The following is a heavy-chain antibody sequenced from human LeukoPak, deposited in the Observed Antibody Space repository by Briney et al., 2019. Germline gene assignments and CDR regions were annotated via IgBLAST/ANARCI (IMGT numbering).Heavy chain of an antibody. V-gene: IGHV3-7*01. CDR2: IKQDGSER. D-gene: IGHD2-2*01. J-gene: IGHJ4*02. CDR3: ATDNVYCSRTSCYQTFDY. CDR1: GFSFSNW. Sequence: GGSLRLSCAASGFSFSNWMSWVRPAPGKGLGWVAIIKQDGSERYYVDSVKGRFTISRDNSRNSLYLQMDILRAEDTAVYYCATDNVYCSRTSCYQTFDYWGQGTLVTVPS.